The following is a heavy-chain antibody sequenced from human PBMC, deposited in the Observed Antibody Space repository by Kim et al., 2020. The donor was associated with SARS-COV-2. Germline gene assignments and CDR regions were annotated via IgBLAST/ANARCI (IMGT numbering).Heavy chain of an antibody. J-gene: IGHJ4*02. Sequence: SLKSRDTISVDTSKNQFSLKLSAVTAADTAVYYCARRRYTYFCVGAELEYWGQGTLVTVSS. CDR3: ARRRYTYFCVGAELEY. V-gene: IGHV4-59*12. D-gene: IGHD3-3*01.